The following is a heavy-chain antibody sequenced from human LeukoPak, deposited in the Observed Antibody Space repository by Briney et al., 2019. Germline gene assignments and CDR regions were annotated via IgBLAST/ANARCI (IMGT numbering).Heavy chain of an antibody. D-gene: IGHD3-3*01. J-gene: IGHJ3*02. CDR2: ISSSSDFI. V-gene: IGHV3-48*01. CDR1: GFTFSSYA. Sequence: GGSLRLSCAASGFTFSSYAMSWVRQAPGKGLEWVSYISSSSDFIYYADSVKGRFTISRDNAKNSLYLQMNSLRAEDTAVYYCAKGTRITIFGVGTDAFDIWGQGTMVTVSS. CDR3: AKGTRITIFGVGTDAFDI.